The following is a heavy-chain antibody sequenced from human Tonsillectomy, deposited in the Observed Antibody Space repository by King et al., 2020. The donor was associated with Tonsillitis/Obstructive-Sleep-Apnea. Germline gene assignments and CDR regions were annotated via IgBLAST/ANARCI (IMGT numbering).Heavy chain of an antibody. J-gene: IGHJ4*02. V-gene: IGHV1-2*02. D-gene: IGHD5-12*01. CDR3: LSGADFDY. CDR2: INPKSGDT. Sequence: VQLVESGAEVKKSGASAKVSCKGSGYTFTDYYIHWVRQAPGQGLEWMGWINPKSGDTTCAQNFQGRVTMTRDTSISTSYMDLTRLRSDDTAVYYCLSGADFDYWGQGTLVSVSS. CDR1: GYTFTDYY.